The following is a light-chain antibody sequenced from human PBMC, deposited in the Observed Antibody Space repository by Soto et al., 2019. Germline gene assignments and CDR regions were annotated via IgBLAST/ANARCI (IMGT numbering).Light chain of an antibody. J-gene: IGKJ5*01. CDR1: QSVGTK. CDR2: SAS. Sequence: ETVMTQSPATLSMSPGERSTLSCRASQSVGTKLVWYQQKPGQAPRLLIYSASTRATGIPDRFSGSGSGTEFTLTISSLQSEDFALYFCQQYNNWPPMTFGQGTRLEIK. CDR3: QQYNNWPPMT. V-gene: IGKV3-15*01.